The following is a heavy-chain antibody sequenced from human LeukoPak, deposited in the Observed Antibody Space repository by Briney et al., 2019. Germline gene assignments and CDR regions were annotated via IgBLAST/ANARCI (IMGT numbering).Heavy chain of an antibody. J-gene: IGHJ3*02. CDR2: ISGSGGST. V-gene: IGHV3-23*01. CDR1: GFTFSSYA. D-gene: IGHD3-22*01. Sequence: SGGSLRLSCAASGFTFSSYAMSWVRQAPGKGLEWVSAISGSGGSTYYADSVKGRFTISRDNAKNSLYLQMNSLRAEDTAVYYCASISQYYYDSSGYRDAFDIWGQGTMVTVSS. CDR3: ASISQYYYDSSGYRDAFDI.